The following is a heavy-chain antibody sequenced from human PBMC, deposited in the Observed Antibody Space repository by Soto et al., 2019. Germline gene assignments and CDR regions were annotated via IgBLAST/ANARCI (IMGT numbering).Heavy chain of an antibody. Sequence: QVHLVQSGAEVKKPGASVKVSCKGSGYDFTTYGITWVRQAPGQGLEWMAWISAHNGNTDYAQKLQGRVTVTRDTSTSTAYMELRSLRSDDTAMYYCARGRYGDYGGQGALGTVAS. CDR2: ISAHNGNT. D-gene: IGHD1-1*01. V-gene: IGHV1-18*01. CDR1: GYDFTTYG. J-gene: IGHJ4*02. CDR3: ARGRYGDY.